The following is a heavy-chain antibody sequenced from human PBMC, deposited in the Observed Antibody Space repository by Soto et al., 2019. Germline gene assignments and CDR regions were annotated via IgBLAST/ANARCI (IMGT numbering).Heavy chain of an antibody. J-gene: IGHJ6*02. Sequence: QVQLQESGPGLVKPSQTLSLTCTVSGGSISSGDYYWSWIRQPPGKGLEWIGYIYYSGSTYYNPSLKSRVTISVDTSKNQFSLKLSSVTAADTAVYYCASWPSSDYVVSCGMDVWGQGTTVTVSS. CDR2: IYYSGST. V-gene: IGHV4-30-4*01. CDR1: GGSISSGDYY. CDR3: ASWPSSDYVVSCGMDV. D-gene: IGHD4-17*01.